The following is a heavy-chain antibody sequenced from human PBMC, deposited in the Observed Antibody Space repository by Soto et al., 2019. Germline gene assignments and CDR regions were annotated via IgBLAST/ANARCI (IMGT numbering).Heavy chain of an antibody. CDR2: ISSSGSTI. CDR3: ARNPGTKVDP. Sequence: VGSLRLSCAASGFTFSSYEMNWVRQAPGKGLEWVSYISSSGSTIYYADSVKGRFTISRDNAKNSLYLQMNSLRAEDTAVYYCARNPGTKVDPWGQGTLVTVS. J-gene: IGHJ5*02. V-gene: IGHV3-48*03. D-gene: IGHD2-8*01. CDR1: GFTFSSYE.